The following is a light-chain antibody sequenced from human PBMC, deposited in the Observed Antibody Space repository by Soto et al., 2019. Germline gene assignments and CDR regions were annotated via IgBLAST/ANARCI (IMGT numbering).Light chain of an antibody. Sequence: QSVLTQPPSASGTPGQRVTISCSGSSSNIGSNTVNWYQQXPGTAPKLLIYSNNQRPSGVPDRFSGSKSGTSASLAISGLQSEDEADYYCAAWDDSLTGWVFGGGTKLTVL. J-gene: IGLJ3*02. V-gene: IGLV1-44*01. CDR3: AAWDDSLTGWV. CDR2: SNN. CDR1: SSNIGSNT.